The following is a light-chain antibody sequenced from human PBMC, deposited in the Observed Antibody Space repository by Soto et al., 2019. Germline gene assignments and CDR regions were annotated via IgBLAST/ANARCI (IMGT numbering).Light chain of an antibody. Sequence: QTVVTQEPSFSVSPGGTVTLTCALSSGSVSTNNYLSWCQQTPGQAPRTLIFRTNTRSSGVPDRFSGSILGNKAALTITGAQADDESDYYCVLYMGRGIWVFGGGTKVTVL. CDR2: RTN. CDR3: VLYMGRGIWV. V-gene: IGLV8-61*01. CDR1: SGSVSTNNY. J-gene: IGLJ3*02.